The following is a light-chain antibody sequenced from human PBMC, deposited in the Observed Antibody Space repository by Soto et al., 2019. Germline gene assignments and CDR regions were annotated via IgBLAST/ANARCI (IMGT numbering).Light chain of an antibody. CDR3: IQYNSYLPT. CDR1: QSIGRN. CDR2: TSS. V-gene: IGKV1-17*01. J-gene: IGKJ1*01. Sequence: DIHMAQSPASLSASVGDRVTISCRASQSIGRNLNWYQQKAGKAPTLLMFTSSNLQSGVPSRFSGSGSGTEFNLTISSRQHEDFANYYSIQYNSYLPTFGKGSKV.